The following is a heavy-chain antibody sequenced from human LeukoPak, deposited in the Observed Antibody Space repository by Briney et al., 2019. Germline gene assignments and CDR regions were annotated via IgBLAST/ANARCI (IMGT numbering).Heavy chain of an antibody. Sequence: SETLSLTCAVYGGSFSGYYWSWIRQPPGKGLEWIGEINHSGSTNYNPSLKSRVTISVDTSKNQFSLKLSSVTAADTAVYYCARRGYDFWSPRAFDIWGQGTMVTVSS. D-gene: IGHD3-3*01. CDR1: GGSFSGYY. V-gene: IGHV4-34*01. J-gene: IGHJ3*02. CDR2: INHSGST. CDR3: ARRGYDFWSPRAFDI.